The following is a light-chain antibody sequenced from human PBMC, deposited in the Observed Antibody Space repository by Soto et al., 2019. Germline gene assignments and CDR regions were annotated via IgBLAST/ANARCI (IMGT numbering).Light chain of an antibody. J-gene: IGKJ2*01. CDR1: QSVSSY. CDR3: QQRSNWTPVI. V-gene: IGKV3-11*01. CDR2: DAS. Sequence: EIVLTQSPATLSLSPGERATLSCRASQSVSSYLAWYQQKPGQAPRLLIYDASNRATGIPARFSGSGSGTDLTITISSLEPEDFAVYYCQQRSNWTPVIFGQGNKLEIK.